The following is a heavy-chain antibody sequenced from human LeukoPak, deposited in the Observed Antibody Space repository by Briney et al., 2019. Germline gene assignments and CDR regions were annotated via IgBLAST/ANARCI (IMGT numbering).Heavy chain of an antibody. CDR3: ARGRWFGELWDYYGMDV. V-gene: IGHV1-3*01. CDR2: INAGNGNT. D-gene: IGHD3-10*01. Sequence: ASVKVSCKASGYTFTSYAMHWVRQAPGQRLEWMGWINAGNGNTKYSQKFQGRVTITRDTSASTAYMELSSLRSEDTAVYYCARGRWFGELWDYYGMDVWGQGTTVTVSS. J-gene: IGHJ6*02. CDR1: GYTFTSYA.